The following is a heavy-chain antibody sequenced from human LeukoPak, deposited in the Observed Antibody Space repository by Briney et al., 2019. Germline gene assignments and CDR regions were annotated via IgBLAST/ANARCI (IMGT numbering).Heavy chain of an antibody. CDR2: IKSKTDGGTT. J-gene: IGHJ3*02. CDR1: GFTFSNAW. V-gene: IGHV3-15*01. D-gene: IGHD3-22*01. CDR3: TTSITMIVVVHPLDAFDI. Sequence: GGSLRLSCAASGFTFSNAWMSWVRQAPGKGLEWVGRIKSKTDGGTTDYAAPVKGRFTISRDDSKNTLYLQMNSLKTEDTAVYYCTTSITMIVVVHPLDAFDIWGQGTMVTVSS.